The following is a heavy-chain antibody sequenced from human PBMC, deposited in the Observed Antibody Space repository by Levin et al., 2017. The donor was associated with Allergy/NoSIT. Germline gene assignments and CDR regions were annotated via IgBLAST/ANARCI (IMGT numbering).Heavy chain of an antibody. Sequence: PSETLSLTCAISGDSVSSNSAAWNWIRQSPSRGLEWLGRTYYRSKWYNDYAVSVKSRITINPDTSKNQFSLQLNSVTPEDTAVYYCARTNITMIVVVITDAFDIWGQGTMVTVSS. V-gene: IGHV6-1*01. J-gene: IGHJ3*02. CDR1: GDSVSSNSAA. CDR2: TYYRSKWYN. CDR3: ARTNITMIVVVITDAFDI. D-gene: IGHD3-22*01.